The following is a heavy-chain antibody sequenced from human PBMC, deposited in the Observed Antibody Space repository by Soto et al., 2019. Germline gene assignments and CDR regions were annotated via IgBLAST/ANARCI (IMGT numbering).Heavy chain of an antibody. CDR2: IYYSGST. V-gene: IGHV4-39*01. D-gene: IGHD6-19*01. J-gene: IGHJ4*02. Sequence: QLQLQESGPGLVKPSETLSLTCAVSGGSISSSNYYWGWIRQPPGKGLEVIGNIYYSGSTYYNPSLNSRVAISVDTPKSQFSLKLTSVTAADTAVYYCARLRSGPDDGWYWAFDYWGQGTLVTVSS. CDR1: GGSISSSNYY. CDR3: ARLRSGPDDGWYWAFDY.